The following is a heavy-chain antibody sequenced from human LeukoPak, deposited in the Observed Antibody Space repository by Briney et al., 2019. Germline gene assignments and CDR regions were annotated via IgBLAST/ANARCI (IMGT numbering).Heavy chain of an antibody. CDR3: AKDAQRVFDYSNSFER. Sequence: GTSLTLFCEPSGLTLSHFGMLWVRQARGRGMVWVADMGSDATNQYYADAVKGLFTITRDNFRNTVFLQMNRLRAEDTAVYYCAKDAQRVFDYSNSFERWGQLSLVT. V-gene: IGHV3-33*03. J-gene: IGHJ1*01. CDR1: GLTLSHFG. D-gene: IGHD4-11*01. CDR2: MGSDATNQ.